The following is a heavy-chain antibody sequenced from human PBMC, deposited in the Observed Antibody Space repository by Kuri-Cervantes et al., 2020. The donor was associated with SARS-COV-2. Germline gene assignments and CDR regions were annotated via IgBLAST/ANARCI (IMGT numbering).Heavy chain of an antibody. J-gene: IGHJ6*03. D-gene: IGHD2-21*01. CDR1: GFTLTKYT. CDR2: ISGSGSYI. Sequence: GESLKISCVASGFTLTKYTMTWVRQAPGKALEWVPSISGSGSYIYYADSMKGRFTISRESGGNSLYLDIHNLRGDDTAVYYCARVAGEGPIYYYYMDVWGRGTAVTVSS. CDR3: ARVAGEGPIYYYYMDV. V-gene: IGHV3-21*01.